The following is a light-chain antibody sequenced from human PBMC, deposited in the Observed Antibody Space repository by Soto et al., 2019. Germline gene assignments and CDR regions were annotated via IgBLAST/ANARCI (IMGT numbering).Light chain of an antibody. Sequence: DIQMTQSPSTLSASVGDRVTITCRASQSISSWLAWYQQKPGIAPKLLIYQASSLENGVPSRFSGSGSGTEFTLTISSLHPDDFATYYCQQYATYRTFGQGTKVDIK. CDR1: QSISSW. V-gene: IGKV1-5*03. CDR2: QAS. CDR3: QQYATYRT. J-gene: IGKJ1*01.